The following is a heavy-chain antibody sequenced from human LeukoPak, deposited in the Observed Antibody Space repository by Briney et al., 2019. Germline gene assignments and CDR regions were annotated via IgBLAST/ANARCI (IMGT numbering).Heavy chain of an antibody. J-gene: IGHJ3*02. CDR2: IYYSGST. Sequence: SETLSLTCTVSGGSISSSRYYWGWIRQPPGKGLEWIGSIYYSGSTYYNPSLKSRVTISVDTSKNQFSLKLSSVTAADTAVYYCARGYSSVDAFDIWGQGTMVTVSS. V-gene: IGHV4-39*01. CDR3: ARGYSSVDAFDI. CDR1: GGSISSSRYY. D-gene: IGHD6-25*01.